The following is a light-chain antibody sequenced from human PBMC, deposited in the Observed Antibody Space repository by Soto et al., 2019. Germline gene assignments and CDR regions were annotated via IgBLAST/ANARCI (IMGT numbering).Light chain of an antibody. CDR1: QSVSSIY. J-gene: IGKJ1*01. CDR3: QQYGSSSWT. CDR2: GAS. V-gene: IGKV3-20*01. Sequence: IVLTPSPGTLSLSPGERATLSCRASQSVSSIYLAWYQPKPGLAPRLLIDGASSRATGIPDRFSGSGSGTDCTLTISRLEPEDGAVYYCQQYGSSSWTCGRGTTVESK.